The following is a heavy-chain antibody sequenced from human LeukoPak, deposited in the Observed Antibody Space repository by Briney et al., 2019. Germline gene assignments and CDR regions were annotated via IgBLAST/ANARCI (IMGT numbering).Heavy chain of an antibody. J-gene: IGHJ5*02. CDR3: ARSGPVNYYGSGSYRRLGS. CDR2: MNPNSGNT. V-gene: IGHV1-8*02. Sequence: ASVKVSCKASGYTFTGYYMHWVRQAPGQGLEWMGWMNPNSGNTGYAQKFQGRVTMTRNTSISTAYMELSSLRSEDTAVYYCARSGPVNYYGSGSYRRLGSWGQGTLVTVSS. CDR1: GYTFTGYY. D-gene: IGHD3-10*01.